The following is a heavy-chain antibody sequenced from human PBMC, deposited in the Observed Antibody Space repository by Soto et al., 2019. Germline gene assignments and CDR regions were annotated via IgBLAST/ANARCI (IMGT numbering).Heavy chain of an antibody. Sequence: SVKVSCKASGGTFSSYAISWVRQAPGQVLEWMGGIIPIFGTANYAQKFQGRVTITADESTSTAYMELSSLRSEDTAVYYCARGSRYNWNYFPYYGMDVWGQGTTVTVSS. J-gene: IGHJ6*02. CDR3: ARGSRYNWNYFPYYGMDV. D-gene: IGHD1-7*01. V-gene: IGHV1-69*13. CDR1: GGTFSSYA. CDR2: IIPIFGTA.